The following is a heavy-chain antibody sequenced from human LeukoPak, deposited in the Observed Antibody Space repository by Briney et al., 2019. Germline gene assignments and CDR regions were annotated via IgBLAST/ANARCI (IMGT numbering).Heavy chain of an antibody. D-gene: IGHD6-19*01. CDR2: IHPSSDST. CDR3: ARSSGWYGVFDY. J-gene: IGHJ4*02. Sequence: ASVKVSFKASGYTFTSYYIHWVRQAPGHGLDGMGIIHPSSDSTSYAQKFTGRVTMTRDTSTSTVYMELSSLRSEDTAVYYCARSSGWYGVFDYWGQGTLVTVSS. V-gene: IGHV1-46*01. CDR1: GYTFTSYY.